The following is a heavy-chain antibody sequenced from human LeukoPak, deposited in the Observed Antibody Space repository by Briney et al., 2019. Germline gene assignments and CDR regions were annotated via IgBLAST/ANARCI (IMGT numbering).Heavy chain of an antibody. CDR3: AKVAHYYGSGSYYEYYFDY. D-gene: IGHD3-10*01. CDR2: ISGCGGST. CDR1: GFTFSSYA. Sequence: PGGSLRLSCAASGFTFSSYAMSWVRQAPGKGLEWVSAISGCGGSTYYADSVKGRFTISRDNSKNTLYLQMNSLRAEDTAVYYCAKVAHYYGSGSYYEYYFDYWGQGTLVTVSS. V-gene: IGHV3-23*01. J-gene: IGHJ4*02.